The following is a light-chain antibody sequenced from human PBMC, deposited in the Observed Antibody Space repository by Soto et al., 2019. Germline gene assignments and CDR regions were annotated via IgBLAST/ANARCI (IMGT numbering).Light chain of an antibody. Sequence: QSALTQPASVSGSPGQSVTISCTGTSSDVGGYNYVSWYQQHPGKVPKLMIYDVSDRPSGVSNRFSGYKSGNTASLTISGLQADEEADYYCSSFTGSTSNVFGSGTKVTVL. CDR3: SSFTGSTSNV. CDR1: SSDVGGYNY. CDR2: DVS. V-gene: IGLV2-14*03. J-gene: IGLJ1*01.